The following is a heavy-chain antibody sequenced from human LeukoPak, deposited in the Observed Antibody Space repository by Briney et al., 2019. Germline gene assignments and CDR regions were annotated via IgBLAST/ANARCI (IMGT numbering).Heavy chain of an antibody. Sequence: ASVKVSCKASGYTFTSYDINWVRQATGQGLEWMGWMNPNSGNTGYAQKFQGRVTITRNTSISTAYMELSSLRSEDTAVYYCARPTADVVVVAAEGWYFDLWGRGTLVTVSS. CDR2: MNPNSGNT. J-gene: IGHJ2*01. CDR3: ARPTADVVVVAAEGWYFDL. V-gene: IGHV1-8*03. D-gene: IGHD2-15*01. CDR1: GYTFTSYD.